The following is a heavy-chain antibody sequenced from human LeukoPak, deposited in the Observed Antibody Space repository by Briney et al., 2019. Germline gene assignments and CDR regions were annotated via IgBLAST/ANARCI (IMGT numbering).Heavy chain of an antibody. D-gene: IGHD6-6*01. CDR2: IHQKGVTK. CDR3: ARGDGSPSGLYFRN. CDR1: GFTFSTFW. Sequence: GGSLRLSCAASGFTFSTFWMSWVRQAPGKGLEWVANIHQKGVTKYYVDSVKGRFTISRDNANDVLSLQINSLRDEDTAVYYCARGDGSPSGLYFRNWGQGTLVTVSS. J-gene: IGHJ4*02. V-gene: IGHV3-7*01.